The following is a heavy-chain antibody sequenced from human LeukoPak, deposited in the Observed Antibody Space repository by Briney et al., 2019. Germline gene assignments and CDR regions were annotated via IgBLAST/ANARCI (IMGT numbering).Heavy chain of an antibody. CDR1: GFTSDDYA. CDR2: ISWNSGSI. Sequence: GGSLRLSCAASGFTSDDYAMPWVRQAPGKGLEWVSGISWNSGSIGYADSVKGRFTIFRDNAKNSLYLQMNSLRAEDTALYYCAKGRVGMIGYYFDYWGQGTLVTVSS. J-gene: IGHJ4*02. D-gene: IGHD3-22*01. CDR3: AKGRVGMIGYYFDY. V-gene: IGHV3-9*02.